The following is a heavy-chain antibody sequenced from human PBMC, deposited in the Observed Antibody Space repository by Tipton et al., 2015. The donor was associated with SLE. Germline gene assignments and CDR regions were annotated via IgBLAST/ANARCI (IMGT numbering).Heavy chain of an antibody. D-gene: IGHD2-15*01. V-gene: IGHV4-30-2*01. J-gene: IGHJ6*03. Sequence: TLSLTCTVSGGSFRSGPYSWGWIRQPAGRGLEWIGYIYPSESTYYNPSLERRVTISVDTSKNQFSLNLSSVTAADTAVYFCARESCNVGSCYYYIDGWGKGTTVTVSS. CDR2: IYPSEST. CDR1: GGSFRSGPYS. CDR3: ARESCNVGSCYYYIDG.